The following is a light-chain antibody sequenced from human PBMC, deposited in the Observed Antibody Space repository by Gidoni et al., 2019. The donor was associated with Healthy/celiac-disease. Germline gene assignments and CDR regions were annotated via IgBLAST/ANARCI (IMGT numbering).Light chain of an antibody. Sequence: DIQMTQSPSSLSASVGDRVTITCRASQSISSYLNWYQQKPGKAPKLLIYAASSLQSGVPSRFSGSGSGTDFTLTIRSLQPEDFATYYCQQSYSTPFGQGTKLEIK. J-gene: IGKJ2*01. V-gene: IGKV1-39*01. CDR1: QSISSY. CDR3: QQSYSTP. CDR2: AAS.